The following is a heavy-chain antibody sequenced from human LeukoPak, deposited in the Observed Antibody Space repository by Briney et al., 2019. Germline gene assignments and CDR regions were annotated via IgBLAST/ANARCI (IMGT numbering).Heavy chain of an antibody. CDR2: ISASGLMT. D-gene: IGHD1-26*01. Sequence: GGSLRLSCAASGFTFTNYAMTWVRQAPGKGLEWVSSISASGLMTYYADSVKGRFTVSRDNSKNSLYLQMSSLTGADTAVYYCAKDRSIGTYYTFDHWGQGTLVTVSS. CDR3: AKDRSIGTYYTFDH. J-gene: IGHJ4*02. CDR1: GFTFTNYA. V-gene: IGHV3-23*01.